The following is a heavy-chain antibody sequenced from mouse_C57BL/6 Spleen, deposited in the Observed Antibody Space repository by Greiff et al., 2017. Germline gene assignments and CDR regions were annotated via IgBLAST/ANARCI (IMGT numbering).Heavy chain of an antibody. J-gene: IGHJ2*01. CDR2: ISDGGSYT. D-gene: IGHD1-1*01. CDR3: ARDQGLLRYFYFDD. CDR1: GFTFSSYA. V-gene: IGHV5-4*01. Sequence: EVKLMESGGGLVQPGESLKLSCAASGFTFSSYAMSWVRQTPEQRLEWVATISDGGSYTYYPDNVKGRFTISRDNAKNTLYLQMSNLKSEDTAIYYCARDQGLLRYFYFDDWGKGTTLTVSS.